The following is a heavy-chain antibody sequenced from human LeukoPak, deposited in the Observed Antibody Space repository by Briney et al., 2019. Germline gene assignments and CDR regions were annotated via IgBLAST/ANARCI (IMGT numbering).Heavy chain of an antibody. V-gene: IGHV3-74*01. CDR3: AGGGSGTFHI. D-gene: IGHD3-10*01. CDR2: INSDGSDT. Sequence: GGSLRLSCAASGFTFSGYWMHWVRQAPGKGLIWVSRINSDGSDTTYADSVRGRFTISRDNAKNTLYLQMNSLRADDTAVYYCAGGGSGTFHIWGQGTMATVSS. CDR1: GFTFSGYW. J-gene: IGHJ3*02.